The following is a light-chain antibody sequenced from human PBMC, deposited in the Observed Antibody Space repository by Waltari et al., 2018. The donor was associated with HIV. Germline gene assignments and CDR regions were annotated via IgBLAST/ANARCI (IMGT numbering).Light chain of an antibody. V-gene: IGLV1-40*01. CDR1: RSNIGAGFD. CDR2: GNS. J-gene: IGLJ3*02. Sequence: QSVLPQPPSVSAAPGQRVTISCTGSRSNIGAGFDVHGYQQLPGTAPKLLIYGNSNRPSGVPDRFSGSKSGTSASLAITGLQAADEADYYCQSYDSSLTTWVFGGGTKLTVL. CDR3: QSYDSSLTTWV.